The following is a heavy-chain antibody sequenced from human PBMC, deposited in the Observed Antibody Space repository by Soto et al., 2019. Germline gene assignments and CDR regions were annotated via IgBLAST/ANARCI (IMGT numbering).Heavy chain of an antibody. V-gene: IGHV4-34*01. CDR2: INHSGST. J-gene: IGHJ5*02. CDR1: GGSFSGYY. Sequence: QVQLQQWGAGLLKPSETLSLTCAVYGGSFSGYYWSWIRQPPGKGLEWIGEINHSGSTNYNPSLKSRVTISVDTSKKLFSLKLRSVTSAYTAVYYCARTSTVQNWFDPWVQGTLVTVSS. D-gene: IGHD4-17*01. CDR3: ARTSTVQNWFDP.